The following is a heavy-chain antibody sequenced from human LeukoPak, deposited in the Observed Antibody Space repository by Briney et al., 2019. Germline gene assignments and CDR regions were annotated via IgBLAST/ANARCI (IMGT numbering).Heavy chain of an antibody. CDR2: IKSDSATI. J-gene: IGHJ5*02. CDR1: GFTFSHYS. D-gene: IGHD6-13*01. V-gene: IGHV3-48*04. Sequence: GGSLRLSCAASGFTFSHYSMNWVRQAPGKELQWVSYIKSDSATIYYGDSVKGRFTISRDNAKNLLYLQMNSLRAEDTAVYYCARGVGGSSWSKHWFDPWGQGTLVTVSS. CDR3: ARGVGGSSWSKHWFDP.